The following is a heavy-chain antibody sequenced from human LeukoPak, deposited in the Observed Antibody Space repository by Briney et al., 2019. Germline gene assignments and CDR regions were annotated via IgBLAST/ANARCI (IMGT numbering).Heavy chain of an antibody. CDR3: ARDSFSTVTTYYYYYMDV. Sequence: ASVKVSRKASGYTFTGYYMHWVRQAPGQGLEWMGRINPNSGGTNYAQKFQGRVTMTRDTSISTAYMELSRLRSDDTAVYYCARDSFSTVTTYYYYYMDVWGKGTTVTVSS. J-gene: IGHJ6*03. D-gene: IGHD4-17*01. V-gene: IGHV1-2*06. CDR2: INPNSGGT. CDR1: GYTFTGYY.